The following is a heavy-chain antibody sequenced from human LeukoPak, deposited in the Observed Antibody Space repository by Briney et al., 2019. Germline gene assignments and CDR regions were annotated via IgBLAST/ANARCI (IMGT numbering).Heavy chain of an antibody. Sequence: GGSLRLSCAAPGFTFSSYAMHWVRHAPRKGLEWVAVISYDGSNKYYADAVKGRFTISRDNSKNTLYLQMNSLRAEDTAVYYCAKDLSAEYCSGLDSWGQGNLVTVSS. CDR2: ISYDGSNK. D-gene: IGHD2-15*01. J-gene: IGHJ4*02. CDR3: AKDLSAEYCSGLDS. CDR1: GFTFSSYA. V-gene: IGHV3-30*04.